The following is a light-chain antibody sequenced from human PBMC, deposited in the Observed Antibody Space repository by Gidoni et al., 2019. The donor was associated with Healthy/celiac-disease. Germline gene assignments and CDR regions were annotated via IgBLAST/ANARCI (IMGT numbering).Light chain of an antibody. CDR1: NIGSKS. Sequence: SYVLTQPPSVSVAPGQTARITCGGNNIGSKSVHWYQQKPGQAPVLVVYADSDRPSGIPERFSGSNSGNTATLTISRVEAGDEADYYCQVWDSSSVVFGGGTKLTVL. J-gene: IGLJ2*01. CDR2: ADS. CDR3: QVWDSSSVV. V-gene: IGLV3-21*02.